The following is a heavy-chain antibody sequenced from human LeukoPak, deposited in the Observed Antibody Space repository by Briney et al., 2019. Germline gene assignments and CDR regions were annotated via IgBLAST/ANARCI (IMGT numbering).Heavy chain of an antibody. V-gene: IGHV3-23*01. D-gene: IGHD2-2*01. CDR2: ISGGGGST. J-gene: IGHJ4*02. Sequence: GGSLRLSCAASGFTFSSYAMSWVRQAPGKGLEWVSAISGGGGSTYYADSVKGRFTISRDNSKNTLYLQMNSLRAEDTAVYYCAKRGYCSSTSCYVGTNDYWGQGTLVTVSS. CDR3: AKRGYCSSTSCYVGTNDY. CDR1: GFTFSSYA.